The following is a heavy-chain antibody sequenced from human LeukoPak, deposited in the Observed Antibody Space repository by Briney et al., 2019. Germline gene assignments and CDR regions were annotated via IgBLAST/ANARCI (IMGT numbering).Heavy chain of an antibody. J-gene: IGHJ3*02. V-gene: IGHV3-21*01. CDR3: ARDPYSSGWYKDAFDI. D-gene: IGHD6-19*01. CDR1: GFTFSTYW. CDR2: ISGSSSYI. Sequence: GGSLRLSCAASGFTFSTYWMTWVRQAPGKGLEWVSSISGSSSYINYADSVKGRFTISRDNAQNSLFLQLNSLRAEDTAVYYCARDPYSSGWYKDAFDIWGQGTMVTVSS.